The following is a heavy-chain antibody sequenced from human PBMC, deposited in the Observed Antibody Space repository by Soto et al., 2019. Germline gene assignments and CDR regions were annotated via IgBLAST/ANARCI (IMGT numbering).Heavy chain of an antibody. CDR3: AKVNGSSWYGIDYYYYGMDV. V-gene: IGHV3-30*18. J-gene: IGHJ6*02. Sequence: QVQLVESGGGVVQPGRSLRLSCAASGFTFSSYGMHWVRQAPGKGLEWVAVISYDGSNKYYADSVKGRFTISRDNSKNTLYLQMNSLRAEDTAVYYCAKVNGSSWYGIDYYYYGMDVWGQGTTVTVSS. D-gene: IGHD6-13*01. CDR1: GFTFSSYG. CDR2: ISYDGSNK.